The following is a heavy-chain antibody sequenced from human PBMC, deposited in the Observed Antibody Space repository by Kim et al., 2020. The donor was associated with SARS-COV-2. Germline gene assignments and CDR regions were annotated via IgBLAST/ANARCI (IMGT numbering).Heavy chain of an antibody. CDR1: GGTFSSYA. CDR3: AKGVDYDILTGYSYYFDY. D-gene: IGHD3-9*01. V-gene: IGHV1-69*04. CDR2: IIPILGIA. J-gene: IGHJ4*02. Sequence: ASVKVSCKASGGTFSSYAISWVRQAPGQGLEWMGRIIPILGIANYAQKFQGRVTITADKSTSTAYMELSSLRSEDTAVYYCAKGVDYDILTGYSYYFDYWGQGTLVTVSS.